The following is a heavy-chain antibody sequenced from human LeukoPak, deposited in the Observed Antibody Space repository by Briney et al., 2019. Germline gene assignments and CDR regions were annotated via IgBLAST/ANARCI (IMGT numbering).Heavy chain of an antibody. CDR2: IYTSGST. Sequence: SETLTLTCTVSGGSISSGSYHWSWIRQPAGKGLEWIGRIYTSGSTNYNPSLKSRVTISVDTSKNQFSLKLSSVTAADTAVYYCARSDYGMDVWGQGTTVTVSS. J-gene: IGHJ6*02. CDR1: GGSISSGSYH. V-gene: IGHV4-61*02. CDR3: ARSDYGMDV.